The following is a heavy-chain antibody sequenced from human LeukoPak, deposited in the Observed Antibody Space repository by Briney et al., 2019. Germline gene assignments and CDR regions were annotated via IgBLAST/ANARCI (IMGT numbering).Heavy chain of an antibody. CDR3: ANSQQWLVSDY. V-gene: IGHV3-23*01. CDR1: GFTFSSYA. D-gene: IGHD6-19*01. CDR2: ISGSGGST. Sequence: AGGSLRLSCAASGFTFSSYAMSWVRQAPGKELEWVSAISGSGGSTYYADSVKGRFTISRDNSKNTLYLQMNSLRAEDTAVYYCANSQQWLVSDYWGQGTLVTVSS. J-gene: IGHJ4*02.